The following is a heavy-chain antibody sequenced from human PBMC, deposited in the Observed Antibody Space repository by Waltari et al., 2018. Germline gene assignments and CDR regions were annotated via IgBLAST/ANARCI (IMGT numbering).Heavy chain of an antibody. Sequence: EVQLLESWGGLVQPGGSLRLSCAASGSTFSSYAMSWVRKAPGKVLGWVSAIIGSGGNTYSADSVKVRFTIYRDNSKTTLYLQMNSLRAEDTAVYYCTKRAESNGWTGWIFDNWGQGILVTVSS. CDR2: IIGSGGNT. V-gene: IGHV3-23*01. CDR3: TKRAESNGWTGWIFDN. D-gene: IGHD6-19*01. J-gene: IGHJ4*02. CDR1: GSTFSSYA.